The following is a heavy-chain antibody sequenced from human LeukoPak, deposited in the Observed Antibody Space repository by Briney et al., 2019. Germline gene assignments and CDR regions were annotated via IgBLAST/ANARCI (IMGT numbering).Heavy chain of an antibody. CDR3: ARGPILYYDILTGPFDY. CDR1: GFTFSSYA. Sequence: PGGSLRLSCAASGFTFSSYAMHWVRQAPGKGLEWVSSISSSSSYIYYADSVKGRFTISRDNAKNSLYLQMNSLRAEDTAVYYCARGPILYYDILTGPFDYWGQGTLVTVSS. CDR2: ISSSSSYI. D-gene: IGHD3-9*01. V-gene: IGHV3-21*01. J-gene: IGHJ4*02.